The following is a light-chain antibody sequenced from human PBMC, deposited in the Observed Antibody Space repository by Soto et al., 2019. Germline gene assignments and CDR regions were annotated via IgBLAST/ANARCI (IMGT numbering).Light chain of an antibody. CDR3: QQLHSYPLT. CDR1: QGIGTY. V-gene: IGKV1-9*01. CDR2: VAS. J-gene: IGKJ4*01. Sequence: DIQLTQSPSFLSASVGDRVTITCRASQGIGTYVAWYQQEPGKAPNLLIYVASTLQSGVPSRFSGSGSGTEFTLTISSLQPADFATYYCQQLHSYPLTFGGGTKVEIK.